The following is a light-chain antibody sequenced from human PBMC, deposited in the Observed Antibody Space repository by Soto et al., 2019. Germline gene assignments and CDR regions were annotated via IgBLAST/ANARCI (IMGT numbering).Light chain of an antibody. CDR1: QSVSSK. Sequence: EIVMTQSPATLSLSPGQRATLSCRASQSVSSKLAWYQQRPGQAPRLLIYSASTRATGIPARFSGSGSGTEFTLTISSLQSEDFAVYYCQQYNNWPLTFGGGTKVEI. CDR3: QQYNNWPLT. J-gene: IGKJ4*01. CDR2: SAS. V-gene: IGKV3-15*01.